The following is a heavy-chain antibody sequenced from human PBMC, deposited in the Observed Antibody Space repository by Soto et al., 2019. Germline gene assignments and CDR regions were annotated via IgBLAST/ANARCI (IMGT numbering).Heavy chain of an antibody. J-gene: IGHJ4*02. CDR3: VRDSPIGSTYSGYDAIDS. D-gene: IGHD5-12*01. CDR1: GGTFSTST. Sequence: QVQLVQSGAEVKKPGSSVKVSCKASGGTFSTSTFTWVRQAPGQGLEWMGRTIPLLNVADYAQDFQGRATITADKSTSTAYMELTSRTSKDTAVYYCVRDSPIGSTYSGYDAIDSWGQGTLVTVSS. V-gene: IGHV1-69*08. CDR2: TIPLLNVA.